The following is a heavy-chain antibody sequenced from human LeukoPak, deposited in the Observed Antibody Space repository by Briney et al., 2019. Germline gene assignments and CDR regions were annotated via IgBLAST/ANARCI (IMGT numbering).Heavy chain of an antibody. J-gene: IGHJ4*02. Sequence: PSETLSLTCTVSGASISSYYGSWIRQPPGKGREWVGSIHYSGTTNYNPSLKSRVTISDDTSNNQFSLKLSAVTAADTAVYCCARGGYDYGDYVFDYRGQGTLVTVSS. V-gene: IGHV4-59*01. D-gene: IGHD4-17*01. CDR1: GASISSYY. CDR2: IHYSGTT. CDR3: ARGGYDYGDYVFDY.